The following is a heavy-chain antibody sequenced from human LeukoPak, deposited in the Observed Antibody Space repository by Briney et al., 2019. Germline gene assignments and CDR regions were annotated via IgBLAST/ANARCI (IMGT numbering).Heavy chain of an antibody. D-gene: IGHD5-24*01. J-gene: IGHJ5*02. CDR1: GFTFSSHA. CDR3: ARGWAGWFDP. Sequence: GGSLRLSCAASGFTFSSHAMHWVRQAPGKGLEYVSGINSNGGSTYYATSVKGRFTISRDNSKNMLYLQMGSLRAEDMAVYYCARGWAGWFDPWGQGTLVTVSS. CDR2: INSNGGST. V-gene: IGHV3-64*01.